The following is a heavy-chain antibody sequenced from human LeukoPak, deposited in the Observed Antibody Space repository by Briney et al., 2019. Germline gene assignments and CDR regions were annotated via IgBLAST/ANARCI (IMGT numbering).Heavy chain of an antibody. CDR3: ARGSGYYGSSGYYYVHWYFDL. V-gene: IGHV4-30-4*01. D-gene: IGHD3-22*01. CDR2: IYYSGST. J-gene: IGHJ2*01. CDR1: GGSISSGDYS. Sequence: SETLSLTCTVSGGSISSGDYSWSWIRQPPGKGLEWIGYIYYSGSTYYNPSLKSRVTISVDTSKNQFSLKLSSVTAADTAVYYCARGSGYYGSSGYYYVHWYFDLWGRGTLVTVSS.